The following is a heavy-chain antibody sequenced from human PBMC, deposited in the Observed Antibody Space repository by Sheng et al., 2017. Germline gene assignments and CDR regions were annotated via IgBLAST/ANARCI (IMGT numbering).Heavy chain of an antibody. D-gene: IGHD5-18*01. J-gene: IGHJ3*01. V-gene: IGHV1-18*01. CDR1: GYTFTTYG. Sequence: QVQLVQSGAELKKPGASVKVSCKASGYTFTTYGLNWVRQAPGQGLEWMGWISTYNGNTNYAQDLQGRVTMTTDTSTNTTYMELRSLRSDDTAVYYCARDRNTGPTWLQLWHDAFGVWGPKDEWSPSLQ. CDR3: ARDRNTGPTWLQLWHDAFGV. CDR2: ISTYNGNT.